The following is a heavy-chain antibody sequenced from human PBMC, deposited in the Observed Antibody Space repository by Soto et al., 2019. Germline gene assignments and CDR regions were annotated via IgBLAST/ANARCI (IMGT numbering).Heavy chain of an antibody. CDR1: GFTFSSYA. CDR3: AKGGYSYDIDY. CDR2: ISGSGGST. Sequence: EVQLLVSGGVLVQPGGSLGLSCAASGFTFSSYAMSWVRQTPGKGLEWVSAISGSGGSTYYADSVKGRFTISRDNSKNTLYRQMNSLRAEDTAVYYCAKGGYSYDIDYWGQGTLVTVSS. D-gene: IGHD5-18*01. J-gene: IGHJ4*02. V-gene: IGHV3-23*01.